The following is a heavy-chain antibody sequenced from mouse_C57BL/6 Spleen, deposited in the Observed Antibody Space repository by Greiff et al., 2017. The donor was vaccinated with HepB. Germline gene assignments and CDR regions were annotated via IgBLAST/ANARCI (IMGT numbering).Heavy chain of an antibody. CDR1: GFNIKDDY. V-gene: IGHV14-4*01. J-gene: IGHJ2*01. Sequence: EVQRVESGAELVRPGASVKLSCTASGFNIKDDYMHWVKQRPEQGLEWIGWIDPENGDTEYASKFQGKATITADTSSNTAYLQLSSLTSEDTAVYYCTTRATVVARRVLDYWGQGTTLTVSS. CDR2: IDPENGDT. CDR3: TTRATVVARRVLDY. D-gene: IGHD1-1*01.